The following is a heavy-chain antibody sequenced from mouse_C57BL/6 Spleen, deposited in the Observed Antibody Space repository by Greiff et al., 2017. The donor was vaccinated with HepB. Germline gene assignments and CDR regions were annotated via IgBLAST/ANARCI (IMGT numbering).Heavy chain of an antibody. CDR1: GFTFSSYA. CDR3: TRGANYYGSSPYFDY. V-gene: IGHV5-9-1*02. D-gene: IGHD1-1*01. J-gene: IGHJ2*01. Sequence: DVMLVESGEGLVKPGGSLKLSCAASGFTFSSYAMSWVRQTPEKRLEWVAYISSGGDYIYYADTVKGRFTISRDNARNTLYLQMSSLKSEDTAMYYCTRGANYYGSSPYFDYWGQGTTLTVSS. CDR2: ISSGGDYI.